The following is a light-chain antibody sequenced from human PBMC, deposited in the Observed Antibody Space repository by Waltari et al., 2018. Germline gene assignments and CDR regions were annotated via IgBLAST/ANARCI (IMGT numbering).Light chain of an antibody. Sequence: QSALTQPASVSGSPGQSITISCTGTSSDVGNFNLVSWYQQHPGKVPKLILYEVSERPSGVSTHFSGSKSGNTASLTISGLRAEDEADYYCCSYAGSRTYVFGTGTKVTVL. J-gene: IGLJ1*01. CDR3: CSYAGSRTYV. CDR2: EVS. V-gene: IGLV2-23*02. CDR1: SSDVGNFNL.